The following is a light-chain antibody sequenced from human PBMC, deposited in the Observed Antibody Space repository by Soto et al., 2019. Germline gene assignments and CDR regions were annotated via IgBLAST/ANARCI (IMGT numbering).Light chain of an antibody. CDR1: ERLSSVY. Sequence: EIVMTQSPATLSVSPGERATLSCRASERLSSVYLAWYQQKPGQSPRLLIYDASKRATGVPVRVSGSGSGTDFTLTIASLEPEDFAIYYCQQRSNWPPLTFGGGTKVDIK. J-gene: IGKJ4*01. V-gene: IGKV3-11*01. CDR2: DAS. CDR3: QQRSNWPPLT.